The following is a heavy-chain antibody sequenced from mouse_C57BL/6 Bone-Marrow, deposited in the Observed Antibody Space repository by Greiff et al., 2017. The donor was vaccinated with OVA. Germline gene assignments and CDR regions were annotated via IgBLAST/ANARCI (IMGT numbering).Heavy chain of an antibody. D-gene: IGHD1-1*01. CDR1: GYSFTGYF. CDR2: INPYNGDT. Sequence: VQLQQSGPELVKPGDSVKISCKASGYSFTGYFMNWVMQSHGKSLEWIGRINPYNGDTFSNQKFKGKDTLTVDKSSSTAHMELRSLTSEDSAVYYCARSSYIDYWGQGTTLTVSS. J-gene: IGHJ2*01. CDR3: ARSSYIDY. V-gene: IGHV1-20*01.